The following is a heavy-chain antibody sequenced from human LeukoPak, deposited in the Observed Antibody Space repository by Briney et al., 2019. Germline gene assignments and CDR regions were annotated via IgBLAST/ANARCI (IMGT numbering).Heavy chain of an antibody. CDR2: INPSGGST. CDR3: AREGPQLWSGSFDY. Sequence: ASVKVSCKASGYTFTSYGISWVRQAPGQGLEWMGIINPSGGSTSYAQKFQGRVTMTRDMSTSTVYMELSSLRSEDTAVYYCAREGPQLWSGSFDYWGQGTLVTVSS. J-gene: IGHJ4*02. CDR1: GYTFTSYG. V-gene: IGHV1-46*01. D-gene: IGHD5-18*01.